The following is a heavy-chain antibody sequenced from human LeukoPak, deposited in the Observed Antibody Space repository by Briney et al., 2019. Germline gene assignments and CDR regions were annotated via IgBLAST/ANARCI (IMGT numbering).Heavy chain of an antibody. CDR2: IFPGVSDT. CDR1: GSSFTSYW. V-gene: IGHV5-51*01. CDR3: ARAAWFGEYAPFDY. D-gene: IGHD3-10*01. Sequence: GESLKISCEGSGSSFTSYWIGWARQLPGKGLEWMGIIFPGVSDTRYSPSFQGQVTISADKSISPAYLQWSSLKASDTAMYYCARAAWFGEYAPFDYWGQGTLVTVSS. J-gene: IGHJ4*02.